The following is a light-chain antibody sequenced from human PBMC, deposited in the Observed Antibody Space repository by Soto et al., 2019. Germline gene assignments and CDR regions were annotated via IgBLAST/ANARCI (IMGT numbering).Light chain of an antibody. CDR2: DVS. V-gene: IGLV2-11*01. J-gene: IGLJ2*01. CDR3: CSYASSYTLL. CDR1: SSDIGAYNY. Sequence: QSALTQPRSVSGSPGQSVTISCTGTSSDIGAYNYVSWFQQHPGKAPKLMMSDVSKRPSGVPDRFSGSKSGTTASLTISGLQGEDEADYYCCSYASSYTLLFGGGTKVTVL.